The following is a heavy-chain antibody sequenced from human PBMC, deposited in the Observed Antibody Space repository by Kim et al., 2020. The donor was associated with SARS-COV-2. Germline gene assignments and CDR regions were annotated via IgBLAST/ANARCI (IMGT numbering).Heavy chain of an antibody. J-gene: IGHJ5*02. V-gene: IGHV4-4*02. CDR2: IYHSGST. CDR3: ARVERELIVVVPAAMRNNWFDP. CDR1: GGSISSSNW. Sequence: SETLSLTCAVSGGSISSSNWWSWVRQPPGKGLEWIGEIYHSGSTNYNPSLKSRVTISVDKSKNQFSLKLSSVTAADTAVYYCARVERELIVVVPAAMRNNWFDPWGQGTLVTVSS. D-gene: IGHD2-2*01.